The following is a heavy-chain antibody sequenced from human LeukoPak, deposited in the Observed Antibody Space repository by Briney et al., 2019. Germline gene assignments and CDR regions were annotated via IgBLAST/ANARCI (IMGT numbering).Heavy chain of an antibody. CDR3: ARGVSFYGMDV. Sequence: PSETLSLTCTVSGGSISSYYWSWIRQPPGKGLEWIGYIYYSGSTNYNPSLKSRVTISVDTSKNQFSLKLSSVTAADTAVYYCARGVSFYGMDVWGQGTTVTVSS. J-gene: IGHJ6*02. V-gene: IGHV4-59*12. D-gene: IGHD5/OR15-5a*01. CDR2: IYYSGST. CDR1: GGSISSYY.